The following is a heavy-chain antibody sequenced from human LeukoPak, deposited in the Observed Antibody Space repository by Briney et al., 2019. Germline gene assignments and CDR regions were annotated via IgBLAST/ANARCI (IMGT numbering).Heavy chain of an antibody. CDR3: AKAMRYYYDSSGYYLDY. J-gene: IGHJ4*02. CDR2: ISGSGGST. Sequence: GGSLRLSCAASGSTFSSYAMSWVRQAPGKGLEWVSAISGSGGSTYYADSVKGRFTISRDNSKNTLYLQMNSLRAEDTAVYYCAKAMRYYYDSSGYYLDYWGQGTLVTVSS. V-gene: IGHV3-23*01. CDR1: GSTFSSYA. D-gene: IGHD3-22*01.